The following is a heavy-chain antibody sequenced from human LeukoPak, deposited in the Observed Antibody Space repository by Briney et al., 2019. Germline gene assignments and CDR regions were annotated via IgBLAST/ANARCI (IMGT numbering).Heavy chain of an antibody. CDR1: EFTFSSYG. Sequence: GGSLRLSCVASEFTFSSYGMNWVRQTPGGGLEWVSAISGSGGSTYYADSVKGRFTISGDNSKNTLYLQMNSLRAEDTAVYYCASGGSYDYWGQGTLVTVSS. CDR2: ISGSGGST. CDR3: ASGGSYDY. D-gene: IGHD2-15*01. V-gene: IGHV3-23*01. J-gene: IGHJ4*02.